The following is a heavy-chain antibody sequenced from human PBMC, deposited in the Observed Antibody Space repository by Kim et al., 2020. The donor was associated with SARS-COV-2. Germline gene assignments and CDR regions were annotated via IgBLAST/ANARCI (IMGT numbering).Heavy chain of an antibody. D-gene: IGHD3-3*01. CDR3: AIVASKLRFLNFEY. J-gene: IGHJ4*02. Sequence: ADSVNGRSTISRDNSKNTLYLQLNSLRAEDTAVYYCAIVASKLRFLNFEYWGQGTLVTVSP. V-gene: IGHV3-23*01.